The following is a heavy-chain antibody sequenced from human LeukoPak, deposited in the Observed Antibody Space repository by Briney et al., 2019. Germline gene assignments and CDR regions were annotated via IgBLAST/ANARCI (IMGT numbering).Heavy chain of an antibody. V-gene: IGHV3-30*02. Sequence: GGSLRLSCAASGFTFSSYGMHWVRQAPGKGLEWVAFIRYDGSNKYYADSVKGRFTISRDNSKNTLYLQMNSLRAEDTAVYYCAKDLPPSGYYDSSGDDYWGQGTLVTVSS. CDR3: AKDLPPSGYYDSSGDDY. D-gene: IGHD3-22*01. CDR2: IRYDGSNK. CDR1: GFTFSSYG. J-gene: IGHJ4*02.